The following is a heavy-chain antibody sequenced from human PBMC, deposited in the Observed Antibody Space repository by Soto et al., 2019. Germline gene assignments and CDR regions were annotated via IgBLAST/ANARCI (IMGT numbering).Heavy chain of an antibody. V-gene: IGHV4-4*02. CDR1: SGSIRSSNW. CDR2: IYHSGST. Sequence: QVQLQESRPGLVKPSGPLSLTCAVSSGSIRSSNWWRWVRQHPGQGLEWIGEIYHSGSTNYNPSLKSRVTISVDKSKNQFSLKLSSVTAADTAVYYCARLPAAMTGLDYWGQGTLVTVSS. J-gene: IGHJ4*02. CDR3: ARLPAAMTGLDY. D-gene: IGHD2-2*01.